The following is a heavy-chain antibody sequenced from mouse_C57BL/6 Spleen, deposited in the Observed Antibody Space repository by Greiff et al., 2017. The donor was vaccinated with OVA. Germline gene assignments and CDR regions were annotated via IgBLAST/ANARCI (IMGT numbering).Heavy chain of an antibody. D-gene: IGHD3-2*02. V-gene: IGHV1-15*01. CDR1: GYTFTDYE. CDR2: IDPETGGT. Sequence: QVQLQQSGAELVRPGASVTLSCKASGYTFTDYEMHWVKQTPVHGLEWIGAIDPETGGTAYNQKFKGKAILTADKSSSTAYMELRSLTSEDSAVYYCTRWSSGPRDYWGQGTTLTVSS. J-gene: IGHJ2*01. CDR3: TRWSSGPRDY.